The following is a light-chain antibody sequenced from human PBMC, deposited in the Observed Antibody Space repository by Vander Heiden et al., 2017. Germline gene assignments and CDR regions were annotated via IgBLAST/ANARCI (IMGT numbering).Light chain of an antibody. CDR1: QSVRSN. J-gene: IGKJ4*01. CDR3: QQYNNWPPLT. Sequence: EIVMTHSPATLSVSPGERATLSCRASQSVRSNLAWYQQKLGQAPRLLIYGASTRATGIPARFSGSGSGTEFTFTISSLQSEDFAVYYCQQYNNWPPLTFGGGTKVEIK. V-gene: IGKV3-15*01. CDR2: GAS.